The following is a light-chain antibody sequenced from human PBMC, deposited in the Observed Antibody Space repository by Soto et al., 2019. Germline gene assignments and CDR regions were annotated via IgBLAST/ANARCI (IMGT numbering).Light chain of an antibody. CDR2: DVF. J-gene: IGKJ2*01. CDR3: QQYHSFSFT. V-gene: IGKV1-5*01. Sequence: DIQMTQSPSSLSASVGDRVTITCRASQSITYWLAWYQQKPGRDPKLLIYDVFNLQSGVPSRFSGSGSGTEFTLTISRLQPDDSATYYCQQYHSFSFTFGQGTKLEIK. CDR1: QSITYW.